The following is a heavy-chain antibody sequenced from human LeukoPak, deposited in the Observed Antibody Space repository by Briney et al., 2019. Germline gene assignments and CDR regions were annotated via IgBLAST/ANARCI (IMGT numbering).Heavy chain of an antibody. CDR3: AKAPVTTCRGAYCYAFDY. Sequence: GGSLRLSCVASGFTLSSYAMSWVRQAPGKGLEWVSAISDSGNTYHADSVRGRFTISRDSSRNTLFLQMNRLRPVDAAVYYCAKAPVTTCRGAYCYAFDYWGQGTLVTVSS. D-gene: IGHD2-21*01. J-gene: IGHJ4*02. CDR2: ISDSGNT. V-gene: IGHV3-23*01. CDR1: GFTLSSYA.